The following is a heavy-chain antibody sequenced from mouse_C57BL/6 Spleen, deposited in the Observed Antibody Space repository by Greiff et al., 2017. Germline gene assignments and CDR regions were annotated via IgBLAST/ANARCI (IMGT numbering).Heavy chain of an antibody. CDR2: INPNNGGT. CDR3: ARLGGYYVSYAMDY. J-gene: IGHJ4*01. Sequence: EVQLQQSGPELVKPGASVKISCKASGYTFTDYYMNWVKQSHGKSLEWIGDINPNNGGTSYNQKFKGKATLTVDKSSSTAYMELRSLTSEDSAVYYCARLGGYYVSYAMDYWGQGTSVTVSS. V-gene: IGHV1-26*01. D-gene: IGHD2-3*01. CDR1: GYTFTDYY.